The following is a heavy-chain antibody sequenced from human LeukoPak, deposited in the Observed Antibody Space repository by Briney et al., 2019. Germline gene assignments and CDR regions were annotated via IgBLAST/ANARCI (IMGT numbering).Heavy chain of an antibody. D-gene: IGHD6-13*01. Sequence: GGSLRLSCAASGFTFSSYGMHWVRQAPGKGLEWVAVIWYDGSNKYYADSVKGRFTISRDNSKNTLYLQMNSLRAEDTAVYYCARGGGSSSWYTWLDYWGQGALVTVST. CDR1: GFTFSSYG. J-gene: IGHJ4*02. CDR2: IWYDGSNK. CDR3: ARGGGSSSWYTWLDY. V-gene: IGHV3-33*01.